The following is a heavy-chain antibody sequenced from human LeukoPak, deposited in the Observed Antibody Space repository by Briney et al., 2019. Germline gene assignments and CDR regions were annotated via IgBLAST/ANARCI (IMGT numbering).Heavy chain of an antibody. CDR1: GFTFSTYS. D-gene: IGHD6-19*01. CDR2: ITSTGKTM. Sequence: GGSLRLSCATSGFTFSTYSMNWVRQAPGKGLEWISYITSTGKTMYYADSVKGRFTISRDNDKDSVYLQLSSLRAEDTAVYYCATMGVAARLDHWGQGTPVTVSS. CDR3: ATMGVAARLDH. V-gene: IGHV3-48*04. J-gene: IGHJ4*02.